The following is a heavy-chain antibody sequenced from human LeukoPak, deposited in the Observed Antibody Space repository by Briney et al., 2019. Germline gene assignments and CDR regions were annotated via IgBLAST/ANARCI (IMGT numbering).Heavy chain of an antibody. Sequence: AASVKVSCTASGYTFTSYGISWVRQAPGQGLEWMGWISAYNGNTNYAQKLQGRVTMTTDTSTSTAYMELRSLRSDDTAVYYCARGKGYYDILTGYYVGVFDYWGQGTLVTVSS. D-gene: IGHD3-9*01. CDR3: ARGKGYYDILTGYYVGVFDY. CDR1: GYTFTSYG. V-gene: IGHV1-18*01. J-gene: IGHJ4*02. CDR2: ISAYNGNT.